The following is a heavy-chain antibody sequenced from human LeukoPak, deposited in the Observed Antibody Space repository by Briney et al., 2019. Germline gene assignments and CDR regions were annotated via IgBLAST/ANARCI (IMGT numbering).Heavy chain of an antibody. CDR2: IYYSGNT. CDR3: ARTSCSGGSCHGYYYYGMDV. Sequence: SETLSLTCTVSGGSISSSTYYWGWIRQPPGKGLEWIGSIYYSGNTYYDPSLKSRVTISVDTSKNRSSLKLSSVTAADTAVYYCARTSCSGGSCHGYYYYGMDVWGQGTTVTVSS. V-gene: IGHV4-39*01. D-gene: IGHD2-15*01. CDR1: GGSISSSTYY. J-gene: IGHJ6*02.